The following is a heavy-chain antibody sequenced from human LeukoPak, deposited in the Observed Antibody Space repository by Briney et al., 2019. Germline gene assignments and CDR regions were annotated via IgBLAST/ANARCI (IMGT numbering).Heavy chain of an antibody. CDR1: GGSISSSSYY. Sequence: SETLSLTCTVSGGSISSSSYYWGWLRQPPGKGLEWIGSIYYSGSTYYNPSLKSRVTISVDTSKNQFSLKLSSVTAADTALYYCSYYYDSSGYYTAFNIWGQGTMVTVSS. V-gene: IGHV4-39*01. CDR2: IYYSGST. CDR3: SYYYDSSGYYTAFNI. J-gene: IGHJ3*02. D-gene: IGHD3-22*01.